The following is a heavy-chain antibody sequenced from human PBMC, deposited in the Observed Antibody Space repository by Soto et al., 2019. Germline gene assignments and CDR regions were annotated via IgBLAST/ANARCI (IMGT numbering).Heavy chain of an antibody. CDR2: IYHSGST. J-gene: IGHJ5*02. Sequence: QLQLQESGSGLVKPSQTLSLTCAVSGGSISSGGYSWSWIRQPPGKGLEWIGYIYHSGSTYYNPSLKTRVTTSVARSKNKFSLKLSSVPAADTAVYSCARVPSPWGQGTLVTVSS. CDR1: GGSISSGGYS. CDR3: ARVPSP. V-gene: IGHV4-30-2*01.